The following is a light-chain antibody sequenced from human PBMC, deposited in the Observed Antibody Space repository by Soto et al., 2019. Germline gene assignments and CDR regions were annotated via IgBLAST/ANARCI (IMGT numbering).Light chain of an antibody. J-gene: IGLJ3*02. Sequence: QSALTQPASVSGSPGQSITISCTGTSSDVGPYNLVSWYQHHPGKVPQLIIYETTKRPSVVSNRFSGSKSGNTASLTISGLQAEDEAHYHCSSYTGDYTLMFAGGTKLTVL. CDR2: ETT. V-gene: IGLV2-23*01. CDR1: SSDVGPYNL. CDR3: SSYTGDYTLM.